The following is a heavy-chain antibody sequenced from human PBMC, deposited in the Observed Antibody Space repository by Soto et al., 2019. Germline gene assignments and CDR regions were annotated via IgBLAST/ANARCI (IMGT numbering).Heavy chain of an antibody. CDR2: IYHSGST. D-gene: IGHD3-9*01. J-gene: IGHJ4*02. CDR3: ASLLGDILTGQTYYFDY. CDR1: SGSISSSNW. V-gene: IGHV4-4*02. Sequence: SETLSLTCAVSSGSISSSNWWSWVRPPPGKGLEWIGEIYHSGSTNYNPSLKSRVTISVDKSKNQFSLKLSSVTAADTAVYYCASLLGDILTGQTYYFDYWGQGTLVTVSS.